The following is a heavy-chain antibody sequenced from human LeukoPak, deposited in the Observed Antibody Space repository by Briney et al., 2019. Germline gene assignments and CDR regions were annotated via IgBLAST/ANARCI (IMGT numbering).Heavy chain of an antibody. CDR3: ARARERYFDQSGVYY. J-gene: IGHJ4*02. V-gene: IGHV1-18*01. CDR1: GYTFTSYG. CDR2: ISAYNGNT. D-gene: IGHD3-9*01. Sequence: GASVKVSCKASGYTFTSYGISWVRQAPGQGLEWMGWISAYNGNTNYAQKLQGRVTMTTDTSTSTAYMELRSLRSDDTAVYYCARARERYFDQSGVYYWGQGTLVTVSS.